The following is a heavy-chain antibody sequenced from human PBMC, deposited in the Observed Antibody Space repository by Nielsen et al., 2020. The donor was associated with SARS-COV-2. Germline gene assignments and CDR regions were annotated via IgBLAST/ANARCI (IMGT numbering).Heavy chain of an antibody. J-gene: IGHJ4*02. CDR1: GFTFSSYA. CDR2: ISYDGSNK. CDR3: AKNPKIVVVPAAIVY. Sequence: GESLKISCAASGFTFSSYAMHWARQAPGKGLEWVAVISYDGSNKYYADSVKGRFTISRDNSKNTLYLQMNSLRAEDTAVYYCAKNPKIVVVPAAIVYWGQGTLVTVSS. V-gene: IGHV3-30-3*02. D-gene: IGHD2-2*01.